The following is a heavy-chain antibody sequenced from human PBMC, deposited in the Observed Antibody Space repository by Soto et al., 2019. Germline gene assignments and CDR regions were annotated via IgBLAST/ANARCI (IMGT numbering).Heavy chain of an antibody. Sequence: GGSLRLSCAASGFTVSSNYMSWVRQAPGKGLEWVSVIYSGGSTYYADSVKGRITISRDNSKNTLYLQMNSLRAEDTAVYYCARGGSYDFWSGAPPYYMDVWGKGTTVTVSS. J-gene: IGHJ6*03. CDR2: IYSGGST. CDR3: ARGGSYDFWSGAPPYYMDV. D-gene: IGHD3-3*01. CDR1: GFTVSSNY. V-gene: IGHV3-66*01.